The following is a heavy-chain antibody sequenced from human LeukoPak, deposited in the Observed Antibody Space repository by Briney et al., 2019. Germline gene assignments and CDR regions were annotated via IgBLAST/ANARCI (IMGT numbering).Heavy chain of an antibody. D-gene: IGHD2-15*01. CDR2: IYYTGGT. CDR3: ARLQGGSTAVFDY. CDR1: GGSISGDY. J-gene: IGHJ4*02. Sequence: SETLSLTCTVSGGSISGDYWSWIRQPPGKGLEWVAYIYYTGGTNYNPSLKSRVTISVDTSKNQFSLRLSSVTAADTAVYYCARLQGGSTAVFDYWGQGTLVSVYS. V-gene: IGHV4-59*01.